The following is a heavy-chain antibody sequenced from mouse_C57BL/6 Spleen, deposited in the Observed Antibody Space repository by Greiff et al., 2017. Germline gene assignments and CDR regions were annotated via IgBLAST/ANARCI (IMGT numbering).Heavy chain of an antibody. CDR1: GYTFTDYE. J-gene: IGHJ4*01. CDR3: LYRLRQMDD. Sequence: QVQLQQSGAELVRPGASVTLSCKASGYTFTDYEMHWVKQTPVPGLEWIGAIDPETGGTAYNQKFKGKAILTADKSSSTAYRELRSLTSEDSAVYYCLYRLRQMDDWGQGTSVTVSS. D-gene: IGHD2-2*01. CDR2: IDPETGGT. V-gene: IGHV1-15*01.